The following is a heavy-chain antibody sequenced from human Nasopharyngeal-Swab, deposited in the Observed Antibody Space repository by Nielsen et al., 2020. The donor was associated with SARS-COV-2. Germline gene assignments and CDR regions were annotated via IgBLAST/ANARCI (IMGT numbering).Heavy chain of an antibody. CDR3: AREGRDGAVSS. D-gene: IGHD5-24*01. J-gene: IGHJ5*02. CDR1: GFTFRNSI. CDR2: TKEDGTVT. V-gene: IGHV3-7*03. Sequence: GGSLRLSCAASGFTFRNSIMNWVRQAPGRGLEWLAHTKEDGTVTHYVDSVRGRFTVSRDNAKNSLFLQMNSLRAEDTAVYFCAREGRDGAVSSWGQGTLVTVSS.